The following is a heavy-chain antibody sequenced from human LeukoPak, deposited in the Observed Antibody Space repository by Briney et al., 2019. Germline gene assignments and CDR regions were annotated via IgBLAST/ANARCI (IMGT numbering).Heavy chain of an antibody. CDR3: AREGMHDSSGYYPIGGSYYFDH. V-gene: IGHV3-53*01. J-gene: IGHJ4*02. CDR1: GFNVGSNY. CDR2: IYRGGAT. Sequence: GGSLRLSCAASGFNVGSNYMSWVRQTPGKGLEWVSVIYRGGATYHADSVKGRFTLSRDNSKNTLYLQMNSLRVEDTAVYYCAREGMHDSSGYYPIGGSYYFDHWGQGTLVTVSS. D-gene: IGHD3-22*01.